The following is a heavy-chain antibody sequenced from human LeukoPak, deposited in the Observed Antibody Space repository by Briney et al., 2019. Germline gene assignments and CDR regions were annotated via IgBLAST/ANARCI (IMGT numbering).Heavy chain of an antibody. Sequence: SETLSLTCTVSGGSISSSSYYWGWIRQPPGKGLEWIGSIYYSGSTYYNPSLKSRVTMSVDTSKNQFSLKLSSVTAADTAVYYCARDGGQLLFDYWGQGTLVTVSS. CDR1: GGSISSSSYY. D-gene: IGHD2-2*01. V-gene: IGHV4-39*07. J-gene: IGHJ4*02. CDR3: ARDGGQLLFDY. CDR2: IYYSGST.